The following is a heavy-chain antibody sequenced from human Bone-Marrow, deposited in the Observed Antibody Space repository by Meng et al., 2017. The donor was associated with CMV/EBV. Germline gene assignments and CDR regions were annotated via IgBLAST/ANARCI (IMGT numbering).Heavy chain of an antibody. J-gene: IGHJ5*02. CDR1: GFTFSGSA. Sequence: GESLKISCAASGFTFSGSAMHWVRQASGKGLEWVGRIRSKANSYATAYAASVKGRFTISRDDSKNTAYLQMNSLKTEDTAVYYCTRHTGYCSGGSCYPDDPWGQGTLVTFSS. CDR2: IRSKANSYAT. D-gene: IGHD2-15*01. CDR3: TRHTGYCSGGSCYPDDP. V-gene: IGHV3-73*01.